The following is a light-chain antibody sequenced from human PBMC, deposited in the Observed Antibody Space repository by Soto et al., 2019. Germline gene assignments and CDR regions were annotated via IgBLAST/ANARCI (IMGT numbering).Light chain of an antibody. V-gene: IGKV3-20*01. CDR2: GAS. Sequence: EIVLTQSPGTLSLSPGERVTLSCRASQSITNSYLAWYQQKVGQAPRLLIFGASNRAAGIPDRFSGSGSGTDFSLTISKLEPEDFAVYYCEQYVSSPYTFGQGTKLDI. CDR1: QSITNSY. J-gene: IGKJ2*01. CDR3: EQYVSSPYT.